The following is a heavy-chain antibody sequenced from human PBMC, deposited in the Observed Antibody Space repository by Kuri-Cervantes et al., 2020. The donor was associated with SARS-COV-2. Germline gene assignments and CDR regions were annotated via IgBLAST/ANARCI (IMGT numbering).Heavy chain of an antibody. Sequence: GESLKISCAASGFTFSSYAMHWVRQAPGKGLEWVAVISYDGSNKYYADSVKGRFTISRDNSRNIVYLQMNGLRPEDTALYYCTREAYDYNMGFDSWGQGTLVTVSS. CDR1: GFTFSSYA. J-gene: IGHJ4*02. CDR3: TREAYDYNMGFDS. V-gene: IGHV3-30-3*01. D-gene: IGHD4-11*01. CDR2: ISYDGSNK.